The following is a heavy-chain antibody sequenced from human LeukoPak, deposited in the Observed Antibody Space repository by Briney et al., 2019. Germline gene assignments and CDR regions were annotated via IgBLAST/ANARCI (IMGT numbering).Heavy chain of an antibody. V-gene: IGHV4-39*01. CDR1: GGSISSSSYY. J-gene: IGHJ3*02. CDR2: IYYSGST. D-gene: IGHD6-13*01. CDR3: ARRGGAAGGTFDI. Sequence: SETLSLTCTVSGGSISSSSYYWGWIRQPPGKGLEWIGSIYYSGSTYYNPSLKSRVTISVDTFENQFSLKLSSVTAADTAVYYCARRGGAAGGTFDIWGQGTMVTVSS.